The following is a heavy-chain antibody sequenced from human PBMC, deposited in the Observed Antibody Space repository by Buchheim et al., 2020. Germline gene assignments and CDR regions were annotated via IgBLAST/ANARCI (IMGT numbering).Heavy chain of an antibody. J-gene: IGHJ4*02. Sequence: EVQLVESGGGLVQPGRSLRLSCTASVFTFGDYAMSWVRQAPGKGLEWVGFIRSKAYGGTTEYAASVKGRFTIPRDDSKSIAYLQMNSLKTEDTAVYYCTRDAVVVAASRFWDYWGQGTL. CDR1: VFTFGDYA. V-gene: IGHV3-49*04. CDR2: IRSKAYGGTT. D-gene: IGHD2-15*01. CDR3: TRDAVVVAASRFWDY.